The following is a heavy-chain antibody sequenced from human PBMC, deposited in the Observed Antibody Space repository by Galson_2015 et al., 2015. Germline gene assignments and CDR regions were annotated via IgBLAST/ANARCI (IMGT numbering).Heavy chain of an antibody. Sequence: SVKVSCKASGGTFSRYAISWVRQAPGQGLEWMGGIIPIFGTANYAQKFQGRVTIAADESTSTAYMELSSLRSDDTAVYYCARPSAAAGSLYYYGMDVWGQGTTVTVSS. J-gene: IGHJ6*02. CDR3: ARPSAAAGSLYYYGMDV. V-gene: IGHV1-69*13. CDR1: GGTFSRYA. CDR2: IIPIFGTA. D-gene: IGHD6-13*01.